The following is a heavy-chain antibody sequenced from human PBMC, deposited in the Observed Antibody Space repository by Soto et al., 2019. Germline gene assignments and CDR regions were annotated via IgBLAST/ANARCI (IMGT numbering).Heavy chain of an antibody. Sequence: ASVKVSCKASGYTFTSYDINWVRQATGQGLEWMGWMNPNSGNTGYAQKFQGRVTMTRNTSISTAYMELSSLRSEDTAVYYCARGRPRGRIARWLSPDYSMDVGGKVHRGTVAS. CDR2: MNPNSGNT. CDR3: ARGRPRGRIARWLSPDYSMDV. J-gene: IGHJ6*03. CDR1: GYTFTSYD. V-gene: IGHV1-8*01. D-gene: IGHD2-15*01.